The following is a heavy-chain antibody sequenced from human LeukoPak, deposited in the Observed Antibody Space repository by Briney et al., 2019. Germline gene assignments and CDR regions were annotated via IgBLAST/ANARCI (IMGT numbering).Heavy chain of an antibody. Sequence: PGGSLRLSCAASGFTFSGYWMSWVRQTPGKGLEWVANIKQDGSEKYYVDSVKGRFIISRDNGKNSLYLQMNSLRAEDTAVYYCARDNRGIAVAYDYWGQGTLVTVSS. CDR3: ARDNRGIAVAYDY. V-gene: IGHV3-7*01. J-gene: IGHJ4*02. D-gene: IGHD6-19*01. CDR1: GFTFSGYW. CDR2: IKQDGSEK.